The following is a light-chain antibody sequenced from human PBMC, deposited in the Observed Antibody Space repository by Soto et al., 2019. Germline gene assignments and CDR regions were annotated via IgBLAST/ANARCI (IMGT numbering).Light chain of an antibody. CDR1: QSISSW. J-gene: IGKJ1*01. Sequence: DIQMTQSPSILSASVGDRVTITCRASQSISSWLAWFQQKPGKAPNLLIYKASSLESGVPSRFSGIGSGTEFTLSISSLQPDDFATYYCQQYKNYLWTFGQGTNVDIK. V-gene: IGKV1-5*03. CDR3: QQYKNYLWT. CDR2: KAS.